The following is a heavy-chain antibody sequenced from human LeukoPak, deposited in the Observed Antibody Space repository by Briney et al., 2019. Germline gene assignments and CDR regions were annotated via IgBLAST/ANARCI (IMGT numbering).Heavy chain of an antibody. D-gene: IGHD3-22*01. CDR1: GGSISSGGYY. CDR2: IYYSGST. V-gene: IGHV4-31*03. Sequence: SQTLSLTCTVSGGSISSGGYYWSWIRQHPGKGLEWIGYIYYSGSTYYNPSLKSRVTISVDTSKNQFSLKLSSVTAADTAVYYCAYEYYYDSSGQAVEPNFDYWGQGTLVTVSS. J-gene: IGHJ4*02. CDR3: AYEYYYDSSGQAVEPNFDY.